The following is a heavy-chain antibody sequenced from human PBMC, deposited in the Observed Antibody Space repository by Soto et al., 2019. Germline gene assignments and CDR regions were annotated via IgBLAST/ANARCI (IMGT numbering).Heavy chain of an antibody. Sequence: GGSLRLSCAASGFAFSSYWMHWVRQAPGKGLVWVSRIYSDGSSTSYADYVKGRYTISRDNAKNTLYLKMNSMRAEDTDVYYCARVLRGYCSSTSCYAFHYFDYWGQGTLVTVSS. CDR1: GFAFSSYW. D-gene: IGHD2-2*01. J-gene: IGHJ4*02. CDR2: IYSDGSST. V-gene: IGHV3-74*01. CDR3: ARVLRGYCSSTSCYAFHYFDY.